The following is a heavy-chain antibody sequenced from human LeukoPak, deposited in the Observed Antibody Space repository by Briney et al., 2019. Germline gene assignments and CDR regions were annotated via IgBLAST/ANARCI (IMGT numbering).Heavy chain of an antibody. CDR2: IYHSGST. CDR3: ARGLERRGYYFDY. D-gene: IGHD1-1*01. V-gene: IGHV4-30-2*01. J-gene: IGHJ4*02. Sequence: SQTLSLTCAVSGGSISSGGYSWSWIRQPPGKGLEWTGYIYHSGSTYYNPSLKSRVTISVDRSKNQFSLKLSSVTAADTAVYYCARGLERRGYYFDYWGQGTLVTVSS. CDR1: GGSISSGGYS.